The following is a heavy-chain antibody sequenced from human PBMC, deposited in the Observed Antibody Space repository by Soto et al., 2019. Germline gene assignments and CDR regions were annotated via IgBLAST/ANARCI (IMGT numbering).Heavy chain of an antibody. CDR3: ARHSGTADSDSH. Sequence: EVQLVQSGAEVKKPGEPLKISCKGSGYRFTSNWIAWVRQRPGKGLEWMGIIYPGDSDTRYSPSFEGQVAISADKSTSTAYLQWSSLKASDTATYYCARHSGTADSDSHWGQGTLVTVSS. V-gene: IGHV5-51*01. J-gene: IGHJ1*01. D-gene: IGHD1-1*01. CDR2: IYPGDSDT. CDR1: GYRFTSNW.